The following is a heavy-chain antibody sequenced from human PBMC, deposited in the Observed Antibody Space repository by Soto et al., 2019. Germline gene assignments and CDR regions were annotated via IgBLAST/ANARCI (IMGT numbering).Heavy chain of an antibody. Sequence: GGSLRLSCAASGFTFSNAWMSWVRQAPGKGLEWVGRIKSKTDGGTTDYAAPVKGRFTISRDDSKNTLYLQMNSLKTEDTAVYYCTTPADFWSGYRAGFDPWGQGTLVTVSS. CDR1: GFTFSNAW. J-gene: IGHJ5*02. V-gene: IGHV3-15*01. CDR2: IKSKTDGGTT. D-gene: IGHD3-3*01. CDR3: TTPADFWSGYRAGFDP.